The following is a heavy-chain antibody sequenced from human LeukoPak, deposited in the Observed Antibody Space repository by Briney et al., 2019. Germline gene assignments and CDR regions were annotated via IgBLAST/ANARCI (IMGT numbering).Heavy chain of an antibody. J-gene: IGHJ4*02. CDR2: FDPENGEA. CDR1: GYSLSELS. Sequence: ASVKVSCKVSGYSLSELSMHWVRQAPGKGLEWMGGFDPENGEAVYAQKFQGRVTMTEDTSTDTSYMELNSLKSEDTAVYYCAAGGVYDLLDSWGQGTLVTVSS. V-gene: IGHV1-24*01. D-gene: IGHD2-8*01. CDR3: AAGGVYDLLDS.